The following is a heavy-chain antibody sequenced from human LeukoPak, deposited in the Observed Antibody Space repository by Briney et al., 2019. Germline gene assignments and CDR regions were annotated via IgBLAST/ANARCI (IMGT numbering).Heavy chain of an antibody. CDR2: SDPEDGET. J-gene: IGHJ4*02. D-gene: IGHD6-13*01. Sequence: ASVRVSCKVSGYTLTELSMHWVRQAPGKGLEWMGGSDPEDGETIYAQKFQGRVTMTEDTSTDTAYMELSSLRSEDTAVYYCGSGIAAAGRGFVDYWGQGTLVTVSS. CDR1: GYTLTELS. V-gene: IGHV1-24*01. CDR3: GSGIAAAGRGFVDY.